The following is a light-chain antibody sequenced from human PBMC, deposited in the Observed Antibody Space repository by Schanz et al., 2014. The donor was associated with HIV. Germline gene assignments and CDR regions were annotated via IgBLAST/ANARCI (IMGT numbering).Light chain of an antibody. CDR1: QRLSSSY. CDR3: QQSGDSGGT. Sequence: TQSPSSLSASVGDRVTITCRASQRLSSSYLAWYQQKRDQPPRLVIYATSTRAAGIPDRFSGTGSGTDFTLTISRLEPEDFAVYYCQQSGDSGGTFGGGTKVDMK. V-gene: IGKV3-20*01. J-gene: IGKJ4*01. CDR2: ATS.